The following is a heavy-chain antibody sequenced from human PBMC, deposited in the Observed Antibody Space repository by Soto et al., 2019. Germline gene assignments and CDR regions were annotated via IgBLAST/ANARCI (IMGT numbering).Heavy chain of an antibody. V-gene: IGHV3-23*01. CDR2: VSYSGDTT. J-gene: IGHJ6*02. Sequence: GGSLRLSCAASGFSFSTYAMTWVRQAPGKGLEWVSVVSYSGDTTYYAESVKARFTISRDNSKNTLYLQMNSLRGDDTAVYYCAKLYGSGSRPYYYGMDVWGQGTTVTVSS. CDR3: AKLYGSGSRPYYYGMDV. CDR1: GFSFSTYA. D-gene: IGHD2-15*01.